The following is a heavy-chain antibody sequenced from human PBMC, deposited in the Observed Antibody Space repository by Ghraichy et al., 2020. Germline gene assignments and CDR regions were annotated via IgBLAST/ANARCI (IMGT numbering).Heavy chain of an antibody. CDR1: GYTFSNKF. V-gene: IGHV1-46*01. CDR3: ANVDTAMMAFDL. Sequence: ASVKVSCKASGYTFSNKFIHWVRQAPGQGLEWMGIINLNDGGTNHPQRFKGRVTMTRDTSTTTIYMELRNLRSEDTAVYYCANVDTAMMAFDLWGQGTLVTVSS. CDR2: INLNDGGT. D-gene: IGHD5-18*01. J-gene: IGHJ4*02.